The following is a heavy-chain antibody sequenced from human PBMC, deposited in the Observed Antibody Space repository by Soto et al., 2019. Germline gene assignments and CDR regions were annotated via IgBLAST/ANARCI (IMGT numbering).Heavy chain of an antibody. Sequence: VESLKISCKGSGYIFTSYWICCCLQMRVKVLEWMGIIYPGDSDTRYSQSFQGQVTISADKSISTAYLQWSSLKASDNAMYYCARPTYYYESSGYGGLDYWGQGTLVTVSS. CDR1: GYIFTSYW. D-gene: IGHD3-22*01. J-gene: IGHJ4*02. CDR3: ARPTYYYESSGYGGLDY. CDR2: IYPGDSDT. V-gene: IGHV5-51*01.